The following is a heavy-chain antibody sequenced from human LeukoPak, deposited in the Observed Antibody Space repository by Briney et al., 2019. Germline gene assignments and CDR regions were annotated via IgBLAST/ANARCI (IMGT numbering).Heavy chain of an antibody. V-gene: IGHV1-2*02. CDR3: ARSMVRGVIRFDY. CDR1: GYTFTGYY. D-gene: IGHD3-10*01. CDR2: INPNSGGT. Sequence: ASVTVSCKASGYTFTGYYMHWVRQAPGQGLEWMGWINPNSGGTNYAQKFQGRVTMTRDTSISTAYMELSRLRSDDTAVYYCARSMVRGVIRFDYWGQGTLVTVSS. J-gene: IGHJ4*02.